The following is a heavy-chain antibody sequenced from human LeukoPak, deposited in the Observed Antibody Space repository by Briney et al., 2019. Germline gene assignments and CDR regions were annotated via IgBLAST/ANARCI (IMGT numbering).Heavy chain of an antibody. CDR3: ARGGQLVPSLDH. Sequence: ASVKVSCKASGGTFSSYAISWVRQAPGQGLEWMGGIIPIFGTANYAQKFQGRVTITADESTSTAYMELSSLRSEDTAVYYCARGGQLVPSLDHWGQGTLVTVSS. CDR2: IIPIFGTA. CDR1: GGTFSSYA. J-gene: IGHJ4*02. D-gene: IGHD6-6*01. V-gene: IGHV1-69*13.